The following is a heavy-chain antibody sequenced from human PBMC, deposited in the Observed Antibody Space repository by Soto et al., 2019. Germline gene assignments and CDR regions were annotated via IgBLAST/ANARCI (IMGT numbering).Heavy chain of an antibody. CDR2: GST. CDR3: AGGRPAAAGTYFDY. Sequence: GSTYYNPSLKSRVTISVDTSKNQFSLKLSSVTAADTAVYYCAGGRPAAAGTYFDYWGQGTLVTVSS. V-gene: IGHV4-31*02. J-gene: IGHJ4*02. D-gene: IGHD6-13*01.